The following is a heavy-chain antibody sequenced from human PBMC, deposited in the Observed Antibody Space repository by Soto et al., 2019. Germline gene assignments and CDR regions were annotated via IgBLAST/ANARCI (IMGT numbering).Heavy chain of an antibody. Sequence: EVQLVESGGGLVQPGGSLRLSCAASGFTFSSYSMNWVRQAPGKGLEWVSYISSSSSTIYYAESVKGRFTISRDNAKNSLYLQMNSLRAEDTAVYYCARGRAAILGLNLYFDYWGQETLVTVSS. CDR3: ARGRAAILGLNLYFDY. V-gene: IGHV3-48*01. D-gene: IGHD2-2*01. J-gene: IGHJ4*02. CDR1: GFTFSSYS. CDR2: ISSSSSTI.